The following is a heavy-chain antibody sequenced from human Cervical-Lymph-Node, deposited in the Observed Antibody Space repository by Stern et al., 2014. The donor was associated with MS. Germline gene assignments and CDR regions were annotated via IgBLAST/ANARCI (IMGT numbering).Heavy chain of an antibody. CDR1: GDSISSYY. D-gene: IGHD4-23*01. V-gene: IGHV4-59*08. CDR3: ARLSTVVDY. J-gene: IGHJ4*02. CDR2: VYYSGTT. Sequence: QVQLQESGPGLVKPSETLSLTCTVSGDSISSYYWSWIRQPPGKGLEWIGHVYYSGTTYYNPSLTGQFTISLNTSKKQFSLNLNSGTAADTAVYYCARLSTVVDYWGQGTLVTVSS.